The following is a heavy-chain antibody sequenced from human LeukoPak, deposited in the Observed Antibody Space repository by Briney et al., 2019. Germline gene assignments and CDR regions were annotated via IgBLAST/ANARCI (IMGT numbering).Heavy chain of an antibody. CDR3: AKDSEYTSSDRLAP. CDR1: GFTFRSFG. CDR2: IWYDGTTK. D-gene: IGHD6-6*01. J-gene: IGHJ5*02. Sequence: LSGGSLRLSCAASGFTFRSFGMHWVRQAPGRGLEWVAVIWYDGTTKYYADSVKGRFTISRDNSKNTLYLQMNSLRVEDTAVYYCAKDSEYTSSDRLAPWGQGTLVTVSS. V-gene: IGHV3-33*06.